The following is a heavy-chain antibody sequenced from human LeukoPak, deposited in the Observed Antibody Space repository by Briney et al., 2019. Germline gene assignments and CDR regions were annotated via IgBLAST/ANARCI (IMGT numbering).Heavy chain of an antibody. J-gene: IGHJ4*02. V-gene: IGHV1-8*03. CDR1: GYTFTSYD. Sequence: ASVKVSCKASGYTFTSYDINWVRRATGQGLGWMGWMNPNSGNTGYAQKFQGRVTITRNTSISTAYMELSSLRSEDTAVYYCAREDGSKVMGYDYWGQGTLVTVSS. CDR3: AREDGSKVMGYDY. CDR2: MNPNSGNT. D-gene: IGHD5-24*01.